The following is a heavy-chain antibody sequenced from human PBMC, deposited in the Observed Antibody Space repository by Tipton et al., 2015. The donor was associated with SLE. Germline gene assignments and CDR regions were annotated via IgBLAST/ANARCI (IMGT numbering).Heavy chain of an antibody. CDR2: INHSGST. CDR3: ARSAGYSSGGSHRFDP. D-gene: IGHD6-19*01. CDR1: GGSFSGYY. J-gene: IGHJ5*02. Sequence: TLSLTCAVYGGSFSGYYWSWIRQPPGKGLEWIGEINHSGSTNYNPSLKSRVTISVDTAKNQFSLKLSSVTAADTAVYYCARSAGYSSGGSHRFDPWGQGTLVTVSS. V-gene: IGHV4-34*01.